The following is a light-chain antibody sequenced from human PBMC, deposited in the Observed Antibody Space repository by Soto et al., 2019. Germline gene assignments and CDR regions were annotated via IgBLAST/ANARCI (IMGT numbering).Light chain of an antibody. Sequence: LLIIDSAASSSASVEDRVTITSRASQTISRYANWYQQKPGKAPKLLISGAFDLQTGVPSRFSGSGSGTDFTPTINGLQPDDFATYYCQQCYITTWPFGQGTKVDIK. CDR1: QTISRY. CDR2: GAF. J-gene: IGKJ1*01. V-gene: IGKV1-39*01. CDR3: QQCYITTWP.